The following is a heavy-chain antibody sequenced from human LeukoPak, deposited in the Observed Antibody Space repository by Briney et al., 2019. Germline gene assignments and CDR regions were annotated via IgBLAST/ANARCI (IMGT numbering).Heavy chain of an antibody. V-gene: IGHV4-59*01. Sequence: SETLSLTCTVSGGSISSYYWSWIRQPPGKGLEWIGYIYYSGSTNYNPSLKSRVTISVDTSKNQFTLKLSSVTAADTAVYYCARGYGAAAGDFDYWGQGTLVTVSS. D-gene: IGHD6-13*01. CDR1: GGSISSYY. J-gene: IGHJ4*02. CDR3: ARGYGAAAGDFDY. CDR2: IYYSGST.